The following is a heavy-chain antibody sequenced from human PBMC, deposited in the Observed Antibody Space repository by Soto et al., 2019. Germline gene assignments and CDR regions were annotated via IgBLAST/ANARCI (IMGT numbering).Heavy chain of an antibody. J-gene: IGHJ6*02. Sequence: QVQLVESGGGVVQPGRSLRLSCAASGFTFNTYGMHWVRQAPGKGLEWVALIWYDGSNKYYADSVKGRFTISRDNSKNTLYLQMNSLRAEDTAVYYCARGTYYYYYGMDVWGQGTTVTASS. V-gene: IGHV3-33*01. CDR3: ARGTYYYYYGMDV. CDR1: GFTFNTYG. CDR2: IWYDGSNK.